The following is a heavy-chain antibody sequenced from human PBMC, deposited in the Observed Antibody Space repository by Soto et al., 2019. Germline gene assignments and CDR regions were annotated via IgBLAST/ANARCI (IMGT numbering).Heavy chain of an antibody. V-gene: IGHV3-23*01. CDR1: GFTFSSYA. CDR3: AKSSLVLPRLDCSGGSGQYYYYYYGMDV. J-gene: IGHJ6*02. Sequence: GGSLRLSCAASGFTFSSYAMSWVRQAPGKGLEWVSAISGSGGSTYYADSVKGRFTISRDNSKNTLYLQMNSLRAEDTAVYYCAKSSLVLPRLDCSGGSGQYYYYYYGMDVWGQGTTVTVSS. D-gene: IGHD2-15*01. CDR2: ISGSGGST.